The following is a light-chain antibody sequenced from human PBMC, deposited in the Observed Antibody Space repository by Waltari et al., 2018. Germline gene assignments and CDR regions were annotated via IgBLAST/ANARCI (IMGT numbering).Light chain of an antibody. CDR3: SSYTSSSTV. CDR1: SSDVGGYNY. CDR2: EVS. V-gene: IGLV2-14*01. J-gene: IGLJ2*01. Sequence: QSALTQPASVSGSPGQSITISCTGTSSDVGGYNYVSWYQQHPGKAPKLMIYEVSTRPSGVSTRLPGSKSGNTASLTISGLQAEDEADYYCSSYTSSSTVFGGGTKLTVL.